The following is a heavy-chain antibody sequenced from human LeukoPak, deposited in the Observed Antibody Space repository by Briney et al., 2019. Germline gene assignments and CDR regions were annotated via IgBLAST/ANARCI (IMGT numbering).Heavy chain of an antibody. D-gene: IGHD3-10*01. Sequence: SETLSLTCTVSGGSISSYYWSWIRQSAGKGLEWIGRIYTSGSTNYNPSLKSRVTMSVDTSKNQFSLKLNSVTAADTAVYYCARDPYGSGSVFDYWGQGTLVTVSS. V-gene: IGHV4-4*07. CDR1: GGSISSYY. CDR3: ARDPYGSGSVFDY. CDR2: IYTSGST. J-gene: IGHJ4*02.